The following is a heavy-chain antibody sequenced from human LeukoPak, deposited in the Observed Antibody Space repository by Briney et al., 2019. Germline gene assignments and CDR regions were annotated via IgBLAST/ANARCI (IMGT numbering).Heavy chain of an antibody. CDR3: AKESDYYGSGSSVRRYFDY. J-gene: IGHJ4*02. Sequence: GGSLRLSCAASGFTFSSYGMHWVRQAPGKGLEWVALIWYDGSNKYYADSVKGRFTISRDNSKNTLYLQMNSLRAEDTAVYYCAKESDYYGSGSSVRRYFDYWGQGTLVTVSA. CDR2: IWYDGSNK. CDR1: GFTFSSYG. D-gene: IGHD3-10*01. V-gene: IGHV3-33*06.